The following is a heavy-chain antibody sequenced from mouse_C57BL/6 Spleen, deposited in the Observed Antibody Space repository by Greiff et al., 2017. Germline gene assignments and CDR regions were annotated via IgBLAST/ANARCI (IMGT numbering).Heavy chain of an antibody. J-gene: IGHJ4*01. D-gene: IGHD1-1*01. V-gene: IGHV1-69*01. CDR2: IDPSDSYT. Sequence: QVQLQQPGAELVMPGASAKLSCKASGYTFTSYWMHWVKQRPGQGLEWIGEIDPSDSYTNYNQKFKGKSTLTVDKSSSTAYMQLSSLTSEDSAVYYCARSDYGSSGYYAMDYWGQGTSVTVSS. CDR3: ARSDYGSSGYYAMDY. CDR1: GYTFTSYW.